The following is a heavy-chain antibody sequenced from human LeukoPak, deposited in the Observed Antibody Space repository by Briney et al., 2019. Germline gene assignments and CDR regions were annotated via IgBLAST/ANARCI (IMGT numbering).Heavy chain of an antibody. CDR1: GFTFSSYA. J-gene: IGHJ4*02. CDR3: AALGPPIDF. D-gene: IGHD1-26*01. V-gene: IGHV3-23*01. CDR2: ISSGGDST. Sequence: PGGSLRLSCAASGFTFSSYALSWVRQSPRKGLEWVSAISSGGDSTYYADSVKGRFTISRDNSKNALYLQAISLRADDTAVYYCAALGPPIDFWGQGTLVTVSS.